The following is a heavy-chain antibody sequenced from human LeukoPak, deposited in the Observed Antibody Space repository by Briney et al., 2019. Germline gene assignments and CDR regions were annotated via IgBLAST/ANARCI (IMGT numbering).Heavy chain of an antibody. J-gene: IGHJ3*02. CDR1: GFTFSSYG. CDR2: IWYDGSNK. D-gene: IGHD4-23*01. Sequence: GRSLRLSCAASGFTFSSYGMHWVRPAPGKGLEWVAVIWYDGSNKYYADAVKGPFTISRDNSKNTLYLQMNSLRAEDTAVYYCARPGTVVTRGAFDIWGQGTMVTVSS. V-gene: IGHV3-33*01. CDR3: ARPGTVVTRGAFDI.